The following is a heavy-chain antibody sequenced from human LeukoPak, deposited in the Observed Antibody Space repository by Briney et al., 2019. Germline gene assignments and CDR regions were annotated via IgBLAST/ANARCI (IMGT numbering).Heavy chain of an antibody. Sequence: SETLSLTCAVYGGSFSGYYWSWIRQPPGKGLEWIGEINHSGSTNYNPSLKSRVTISVDTSKNQFSLKLSSVTAADTAVYYCARGVEDVVVPAAILAYYYYGMDVWGKGTTVTVSS. CDR3: ARGVEDVVVPAAILAYYYYGMDV. D-gene: IGHD2-2*01. CDR1: GGSFSGYY. CDR2: INHSGST. V-gene: IGHV4-34*01. J-gene: IGHJ6*04.